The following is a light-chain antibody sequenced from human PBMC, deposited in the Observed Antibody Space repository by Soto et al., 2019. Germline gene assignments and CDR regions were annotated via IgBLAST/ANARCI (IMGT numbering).Light chain of an antibody. J-gene: IGKJ1*01. V-gene: IGKV3-20*01. Sequence: EIVLTQSPDILSLSPGERATLSCRASQSVRNSYLAWYQQKPGQAPRLLIYAAFIRATGIPERFTGSGSGTGYTLTISRLEPEDSAVYYCQQYDSSPRTFGQGTKVEIK. CDR1: QSVRNSY. CDR3: QQYDSSPRT. CDR2: AAF.